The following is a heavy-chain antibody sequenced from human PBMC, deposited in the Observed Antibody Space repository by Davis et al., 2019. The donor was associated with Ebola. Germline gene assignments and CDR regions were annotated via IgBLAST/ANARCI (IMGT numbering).Heavy chain of an antibody. Sequence: GESLKISCAASGFTVSSNYMSWVRQAPGKGLEWVSYISSSSSTIYYADSVKGRFTISRDNAKNSLYLQMNSLRDEGTAVYYCARDGKGISIFGVVPLGSYGMDVWGQGTTVTVSS. CDR3: ARDGKGISIFGVVPLGSYGMDV. J-gene: IGHJ6*02. CDR1: GFTVSSNY. D-gene: IGHD3-3*01. CDR2: ISSSSSTI. V-gene: IGHV3-48*02.